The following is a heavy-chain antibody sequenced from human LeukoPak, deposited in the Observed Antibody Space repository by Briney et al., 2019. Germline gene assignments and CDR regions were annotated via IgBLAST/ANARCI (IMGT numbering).Heavy chain of an antibody. Sequence: PGGSLRLSCAASGFTFSSYGMHWVRQAPGKGLEWVANIKFDGSDKFYVDSVKGRSTISRDNAKNSLYLQMNSLRAEDTAVYYCARVYRGWNHLTRLDYWGQGTLVTVSS. J-gene: IGHJ4*02. V-gene: IGHV3-7*01. CDR3: ARVYRGWNHLTRLDY. CDR2: IKFDGSDK. CDR1: GFTFSSYG. D-gene: IGHD1-14*01.